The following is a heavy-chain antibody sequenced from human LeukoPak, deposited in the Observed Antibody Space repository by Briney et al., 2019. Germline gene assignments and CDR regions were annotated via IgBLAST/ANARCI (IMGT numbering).Heavy chain of an antibody. Sequence: RASVTVSCKASGGTLSSYAISWVRQAPGQGLEWMGGIIPIFGTANYAQKFQGRVTITADESTSTAYMELSSLRSEDTAVYYCARDLVSSIPDYYYGMDVWGKGTTVTVSS. CDR2: IIPIFGTA. D-gene: IGHD2-2*01. J-gene: IGHJ6*04. V-gene: IGHV1-69*13. CDR1: GGTLSSYA. CDR3: ARDLVSSIPDYYYGMDV.